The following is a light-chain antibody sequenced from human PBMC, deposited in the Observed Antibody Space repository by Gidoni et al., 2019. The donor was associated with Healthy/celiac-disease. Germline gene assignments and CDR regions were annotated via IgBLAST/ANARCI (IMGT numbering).Light chain of an antibody. CDR1: SSDVGGYNY. J-gene: IGLJ1*01. V-gene: IGLV2-14*01. CDR3: SSYTSSSTLV. Sequence: QSALTQPASVSGSPGQSITIACTGTSSDVGGYNYVSWDQQHPGKAPKLMLYEASNRPSGVSNRFSGSKSGNTASLTISGLQAEDEADYYCSSYTSSSTLVFGTGTKVTVL. CDR2: EAS.